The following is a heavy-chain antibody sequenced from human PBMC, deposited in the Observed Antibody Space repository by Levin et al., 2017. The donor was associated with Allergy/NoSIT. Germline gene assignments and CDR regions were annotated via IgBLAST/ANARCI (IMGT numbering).Heavy chain of an antibody. V-gene: IGHV3-23*01. D-gene: IGHD2-2*01. J-gene: IGHJ6*02. Sequence: GGSLRLSCAASGFTFSSYAMSWVRQAPGKGLEWVSAISGSGGSTFYADSVKGRFTISRDNSKNTLYLQMNSLRAEDTAVYYCAKGDCSSTSCYQPYYYYGMDVWGQGTTVTVSS. CDR3: AKGDCSSTSCYQPYYYYGMDV. CDR1: GFTFSSYA. CDR2: ISGSGGST.